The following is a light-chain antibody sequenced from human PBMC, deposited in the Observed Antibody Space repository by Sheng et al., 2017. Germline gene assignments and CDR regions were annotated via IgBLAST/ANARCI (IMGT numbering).Light chain of an antibody. CDR1: NIGSKS. J-gene: IGLJ2*01. CDR3: QVWASSGDRLI. V-gene: IGLV3-21*02. CDR2: DDR. Sequence: SYELTQPPSVSVAPGQTARISCGGENIGSKSVHWYQQKPGQAPVLVVFDDRDRPSGIPERFSGSNSGNTATLTISRVEAGDEADYYCQVWASSGDRLIFGGGSKLTVL.